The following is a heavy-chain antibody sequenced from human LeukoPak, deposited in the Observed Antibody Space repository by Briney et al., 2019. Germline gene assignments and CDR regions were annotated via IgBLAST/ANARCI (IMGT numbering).Heavy chain of an antibody. J-gene: IGHJ3*02. CDR3: ARVLEADLGAFDI. D-gene: IGHD7-27*01. CDR1: GGSISSSSYY. CDR2: IYYSGST. Sequence: SETLSLTCTVSGGSISSSSYYWGWIRQPPGKGLEWIGSIYYSGSTYYNPSLKSRVTISVDTSKNQFSLSLSSVTAADTAVYYCARVLEADLGAFDIWGQGTMVTVSS. V-gene: IGHV4-39*01.